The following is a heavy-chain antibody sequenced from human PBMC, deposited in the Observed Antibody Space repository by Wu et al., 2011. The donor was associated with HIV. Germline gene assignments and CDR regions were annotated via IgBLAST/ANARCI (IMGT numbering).Heavy chain of an antibody. CDR3: ARDLGGDEDY. V-gene: IGHV1-69*14. J-gene: IGHJ4*02. CDR1: GGTFNYYA. D-gene: IGHD2-21*01. Sequence: QVQLVQSGAEVKTPGSSVKVSCKASGGTFNYYAISWVRQAPGQGLEWMGRIIPIFGTAKYAQKFQGRVTITADKSTSTAYMELSSLTSEDTAVYYCARDLGGDEDYWGQGTLVTVSS. CDR2: IIPIFGTA.